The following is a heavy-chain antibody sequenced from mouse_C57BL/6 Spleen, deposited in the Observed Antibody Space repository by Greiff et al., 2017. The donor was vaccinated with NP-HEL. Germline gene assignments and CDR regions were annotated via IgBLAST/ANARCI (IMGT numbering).Heavy chain of an antibody. D-gene: IGHD2-3*01. CDR3: TRSRWVLCSFDY. V-gene: IGHV1-15*01. CDR1: GYTFTDYE. CDR2: IDPETGGT. Sequence: VQLQQSGAELVRPGASVTLSCKASGYTFTDYEMHWVKQTPVHGLEWIGAIDPETGGTAYNQKFKGKAILTADKSSSTAYMELRSLTSEESAGYYCTRSRWVLCSFDYWGQGTTLTVSS. J-gene: IGHJ2*01.